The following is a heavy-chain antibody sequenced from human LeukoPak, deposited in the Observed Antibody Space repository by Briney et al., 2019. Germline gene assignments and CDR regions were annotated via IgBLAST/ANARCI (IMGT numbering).Heavy chain of an antibody. J-gene: IGHJ5*02. Sequence: NPSETLSLTCAVYGGSFSGYYWSWIRQPPGKGLEWNGEINHSGSTNYNPSLKSRGTISVDTSKNQYSLKLSSVTAADTAVYYCATGITGTTRWFDPWGQGTLVTVSS. CDR1: GGSFSGYY. CDR3: ATGITGTTRWFDP. D-gene: IGHD1-7*01. V-gene: IGHV4-34*01. CDR2: INHSGST.